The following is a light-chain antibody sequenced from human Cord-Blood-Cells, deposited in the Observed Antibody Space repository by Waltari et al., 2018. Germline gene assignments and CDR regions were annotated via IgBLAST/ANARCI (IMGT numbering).Light chain of an antibody. J-gene: IGLJ1*01. CDR1: SSDVGGYNY. V-gene: IGLV2-14*01. CDR2: DVS. Sequence: QSALTQPASVSGSPGQSITISCTGTSSDVGGYNYVSWYQQHPGKAPKLLIYDVSNRPSGVSNRFSGSKSGNTASLTISGLQAEDDADYYCSSYTSSSTLEVFGTETKVTVL. CDR3: SSYTSSSTLEV.